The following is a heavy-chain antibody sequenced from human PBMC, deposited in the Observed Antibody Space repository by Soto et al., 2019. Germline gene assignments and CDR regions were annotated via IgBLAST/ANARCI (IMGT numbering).Heavy chain of an antibody. CDR3: ARQTDSYYTFDAFDI. J-gene: IGHJ3*02. D-gene: IGHD3-22*01. V-gene: IGHV4-34*01. CDR2: IYYSGST. Sequence: SDTLSLTCAVYGGSFSGYYWDWIRQPPGKGLEWIGNIYYSGSTNYNPSLESRVTISVDTSKNQFSLKLSSVTAADTAVYYCARQTDSYYTFDAFDIWGQGTMVTVSS. CDR1: GGSFSGYY.